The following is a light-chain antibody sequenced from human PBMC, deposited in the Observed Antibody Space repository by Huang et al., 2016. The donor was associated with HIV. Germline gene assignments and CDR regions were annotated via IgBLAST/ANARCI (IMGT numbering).Light chain of an antibody. CDR2: HAS. CDR3: QQYNNWPPLT. Sequence: EIVMTQSPAILSVSPGDRATLSCRAIQIINTDLGWYQPKPGQASRLLIFHASTRATGIPARFSGNGSETEFTLTISSLQSEDFALYYCQQYNNWPPLTFGGGTKVEMK. J-gene: IGKJ4*01. V-gene: IGKV3-15*01. CDR1: QIINTD.